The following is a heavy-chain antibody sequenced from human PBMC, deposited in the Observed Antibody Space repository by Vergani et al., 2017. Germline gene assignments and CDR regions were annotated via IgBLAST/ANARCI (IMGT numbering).Heavy chain of an antibody. J-gene: IGHJ4*02. CDR1: RYRFTNYW. D-gene: IGHD3-22*01. CDR2: IHPADSDT. Sequence: EVQLVQSGAEVKKPGESLNISCQISRYRFTNYWIGWVRQMPGKGLEWMGIIHPADSDTRYSPSFQGQVTISVDKSISTAYLQRSSLRAADSAMYYCARLYGRDSSGSKYFDYWGQGTLVTVSS. V-gene: IGHV5-51*01. CDR3: ARLYGRDSSGSKYFDY.